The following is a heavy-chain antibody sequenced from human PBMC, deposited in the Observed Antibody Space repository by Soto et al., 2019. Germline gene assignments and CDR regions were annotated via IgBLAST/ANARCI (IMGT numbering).Heavy chain of an antibody. CDR2: IYYSGST. CDR1: GGSISSYY. V-gene: IGHV4-59*01. D-gene: IGHD1-26*01. CDR3: ARDISGSHEAFDI. Sequence: LETLSLTCTVSGGSISSYYWSWIRQPPGKGPEWIGYIYYSGSTNYNPSLKSRVTISVDTSKNQFSLKLSSVTAADTAVYYCARDISGSHEAFDIWGQGTMVTVSS. J-gene: IGHJ3*02.